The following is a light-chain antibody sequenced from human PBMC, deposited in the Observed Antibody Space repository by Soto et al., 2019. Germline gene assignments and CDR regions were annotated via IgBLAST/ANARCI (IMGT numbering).Light chain of an antibody. CDR2: EGS. V-gene: IGLV2-23*03. J-gene: IGLJ1*01. Sequence: QSALTQPASVSGSPGQSITISCTGTSSDVGSYNLVSWYQQHPGKAPKLMIYEGSKRPSGVSNRFSGSKSGNTASLTISGLQAEDEADYYCCSYAGSSTFRLFGTGTKVTVL. CDR1: SSDVGSYNL. CDR3: CSYAGSSTFRL.